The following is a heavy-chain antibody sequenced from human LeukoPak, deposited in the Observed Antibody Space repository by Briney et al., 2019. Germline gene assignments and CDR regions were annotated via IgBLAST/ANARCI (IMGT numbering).Heavy chain of an antibody. CDR2: ISGSGGST. V-gene: IGHV3-23*01. CDR1: GFTFSSYA. CDR3: AKEINDYGDPTPNFDY. Sequence: PGGSLRLSCAASGFTFSSYAMSWVRQAPGKGLEWVSAISGSGGSTYYADSVKGRFTISRDNSKNTLYLQMNSLRAEDTAVYYCAKEINDYGDPTPNFDYWGQGTLVTVSS. J-gene: IGHJ4*02. D-gene: IGHD4-17*01.